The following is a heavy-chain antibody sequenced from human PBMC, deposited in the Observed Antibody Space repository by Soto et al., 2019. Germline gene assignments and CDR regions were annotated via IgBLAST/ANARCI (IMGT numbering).Heavy chain of an antibody. J-gene: IGHJ6*02. Sequence: RASVKVSCKASGGTFSSYAISWVRQAPGQGLEWMGGIIPIFGTANYAQKFQGRVTITADESTSTAYMELSSLRSEDTAVYYCARGATKPLYYYGMDVWGQGTTVTVSS. D-gene: IGHD1-26*01. CDR1: GGTFSSYA. CDR3: ARGATKPLYYYGMDV. CDR2: IIPIFGTA. V-gene: IGHV1-69*13.